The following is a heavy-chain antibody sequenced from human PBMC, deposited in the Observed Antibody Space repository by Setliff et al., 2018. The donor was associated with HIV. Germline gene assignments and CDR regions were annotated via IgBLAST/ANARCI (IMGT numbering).Heavy chain of an antibody. CDR3: ASVLRYYGSGSYPFGY. D-gene: IGHD3-10*01. Sequence: PGGSLRLSCAASGFTFSSYAMHWVRQAPGKGLEWVAVISYDGINKYYADSVKGRFTISRDNSKNTLYLQMNSLRAEDTAVYYCASVLRYYGSGSYPFGYWGQGTLVTVSS. J-gene: IGHJ4*02. V-gene: IGHV3-30*04. CDR2: ISYDGINK. CDR1: GFTFSSYA.